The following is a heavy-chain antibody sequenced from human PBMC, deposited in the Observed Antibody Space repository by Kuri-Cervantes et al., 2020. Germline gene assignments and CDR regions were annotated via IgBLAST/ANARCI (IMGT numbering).Heavy chain of an antibody. CDR1: GFTFSDYA. CDR2: IRNKAYGGTT. D-gene: IGHD3-16*02. J-gene: IGHJ3*02. V-gene: IGHV3-49*04. CDR3: TRSLKRVMITFGGVIVKGNDAFDI. Sequence: GGSLRLSCTASGFTFSDYAMSWVRQAPGKGLEWVGFIRNKAYGGTTECAASVKGRFTISRDDSKSIAYLQMNSLKTEDTAVYYCTRSLKRVMITFGGVIVKGNDAFDIWGQGTMVTVSS.